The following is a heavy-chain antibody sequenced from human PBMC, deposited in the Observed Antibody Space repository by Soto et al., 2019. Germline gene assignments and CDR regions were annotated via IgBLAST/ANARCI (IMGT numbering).Heavy chain of an antibody. J-gene: IGHJ6*03. V-gene: IGHV1-18*01. D-gene: IGHD2-21*01. CDR1: GYTFTSYG. Sequence: QVQLVQSGAEVKKPGASVKVSCKASGYTFTSYGISWVRQAPGQGLEWIGWISAYNGNTNYAQKHQGRVTMTTDTSTSTAYMELRSLRSDDTAVYYCARGVIVPGRGYYYYYYMDVWGKGTTVTVSS. CDR2: ISAYNGNT. CDR3: ARGVIVPGRGYYYYYYMDV.